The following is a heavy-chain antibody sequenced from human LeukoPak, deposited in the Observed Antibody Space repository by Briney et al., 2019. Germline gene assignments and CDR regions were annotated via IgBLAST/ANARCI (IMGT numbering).Heavy chain of an antibody. V-gene: IGHV3-64*04. D-gene: IGHD6-19*01. J-gene: IGHJ4*02. CDR1: GFTFSSYA. Sequence: GGSLRLSCSASGFTFSSYAMHWVRQAPGKGLEYVSAISSNGGSTYYPDSVRGRFTISRDNSKNTLFLQMTSLRAEDTAIYYCASSPVAGTIYFDYWGQGTLLTVSS. CDR2: ISSNGGST. CDR3: ASSPVAGTIYFDY.